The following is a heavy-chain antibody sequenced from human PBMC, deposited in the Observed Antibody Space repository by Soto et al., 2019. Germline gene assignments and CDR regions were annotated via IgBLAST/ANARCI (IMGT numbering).Heavy chain of an antibody. Sequence: SETLSLTCAVSGGSISGGGFSWSWIRQPPGKGLEWIGCILHTGGTQYNPSLKSRVSMSVDKSKNQFSLHLTSVTAADTAVYYCARLQFGEGFDYWGQGALVTVPQ. V-gene: IGHV4-30-2*01. CDR1: GGSISGGGFS. D-gene: IGHD3-10*01. CDR2: ILHTGGT. CDR3: ARLQFGEGFDY. J-gene: IGHJ4*02.